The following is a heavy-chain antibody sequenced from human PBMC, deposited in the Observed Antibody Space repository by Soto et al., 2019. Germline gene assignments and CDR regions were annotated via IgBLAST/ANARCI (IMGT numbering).Heavy chain of an antibody. Sequence: GGSLRLSCAASGFTVSSNYMSWVRQAPGKGLEWVSVIYSGGSTYYADSVKGRFTISRHNSKNTLYLQMNSLRAEDTAVYYCARVPYSGYEKAGDYWGQGTLVTVSS. CDR2: IYSGGST. CDR3: ARVPYSGYEKAGDY. J-gene: IGHJ4*02. V-gene: IGHV3-53*04. D-gene: IGHD5-12*01. CDR1: GFTVSSNY.